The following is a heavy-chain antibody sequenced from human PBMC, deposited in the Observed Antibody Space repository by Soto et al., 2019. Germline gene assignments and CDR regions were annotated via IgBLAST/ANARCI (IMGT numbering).Heavy chain of an antibody. V-gene: IGHV3-33*01. J-gene: IGHJ4*02. D-gene: IGHD3-9*01. CDR3: ARDPTQSTFYDTTSYYFDW. Sequence: VGSLRLSCAASGFTFSTYGMHWVRQAPGKGLEWVAVIWYDGSNKYYADSVKGRFTISRDNFKNTLYLQMNSLRAEDTAVYYCARDPTQSTFYDTTSYYFDWWGKGTGGTVPS. CDR1: GFTFSTYG. CDR2: IWYDGSNK.